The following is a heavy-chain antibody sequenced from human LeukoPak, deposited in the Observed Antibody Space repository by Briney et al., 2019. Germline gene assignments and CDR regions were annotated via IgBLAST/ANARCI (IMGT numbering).Heavy chain of an antibody. CDR3: ARRKFLGWFDP. D-gene: IGHD7-27*01. CDR1: GYIFTTYD. J-gene: IGHJ5*02. Sequence: ASVKVSCKASGYIFTTYDIGWVRQATGQGLEWMGWLNPNSGNAGYAQKFQGRVTISRNTSISTAYMELSSLRSGDTAIYYCARRKFLGWFDPRGQGTLVTVSS. V-gene: IGHV1-8*03. CDR2: LNPNSGNA.